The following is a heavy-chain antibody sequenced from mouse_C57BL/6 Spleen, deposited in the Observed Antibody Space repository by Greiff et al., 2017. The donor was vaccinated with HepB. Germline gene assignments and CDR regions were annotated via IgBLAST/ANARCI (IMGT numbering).Heavy chain of an antibody. J-gene: IGHJ4*01. CDR3: ARIQFRVALDY. CDR2: IYPGDGDT. CDR1: GYAFSSSW. V-gene: IGHV1-82*01. Sequence: VKLQESGPELVKPGASVKISCKASGYAFSSSWMNWVKQRPGKGLEWIGRIYPGDGDTNYNGKFKGKATLTADKSSSTAYMQLSSLTSEDAAVYFCARIQFRVALDYWGQGTSVTVSS.